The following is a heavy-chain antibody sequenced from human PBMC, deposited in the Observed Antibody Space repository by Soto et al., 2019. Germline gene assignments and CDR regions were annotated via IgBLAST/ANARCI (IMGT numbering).Heavy chain of an antibody. J-gene: IGHJ6*02. CDR1: GFTFSSYA. V-gene: IGHV3-30-3*01. CDR2: ISYDGSNK. D-gene: IGHD3-10*01. CDR3: ARDEYYYGSPAKYGMDV. Sequence: QVQLVESGGGVVQPGRSLRLSCAASGFTFSSYAMHWVRQAPGKGLEWVAVISYDGSNKDYADSVKGRFTISRDNSKNTLYLQMNSLRAEDTAVYYCARDEYYYGSPAKYGMDVWGQGTTVTVSS.